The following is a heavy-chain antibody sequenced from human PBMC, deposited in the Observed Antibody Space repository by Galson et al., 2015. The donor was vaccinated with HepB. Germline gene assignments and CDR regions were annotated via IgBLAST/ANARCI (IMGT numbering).Heavy chain of an antibody. V-gene: IGHV4-30-4*01. D-gene: IGHD2-2*01. J-gene: IGHJ4*02. CDR1: GGSISSGDYY. CDR2: IYYSGST. Sequence: LSLTCTVSGGSISSGDYYWSWIRQPPGKGLEWIGYIYYSGSTYYNPSLKSRVTISVDTSKNQFSLKLSSVTAADTAVYYCAVQRGRTRAPFDYWGQGTLVTVSS. CDR3: AVQRGRTRAPFDY.